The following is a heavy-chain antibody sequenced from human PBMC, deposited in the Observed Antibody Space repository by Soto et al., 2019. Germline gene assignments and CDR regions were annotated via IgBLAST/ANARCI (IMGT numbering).Heavy chain of an antibody. CDR2: IIPIFGTA. V-gene: IGHV1-69*05. J-gene: IGHJ5*02. CDR3: ARGDLTYCSGGSCYPWENWFDP. D-gene: IGHD2-15*01. CDR1: GGTFSSYA. Sequence: QVQLVQSGAEVKKPGSSVKVSCKASGGTFSSYAISWVRQAPGQELEWMGGIIPIFGTANYAQKYQGRVTIPPDESTNQAYMALSSLRSEDKAVYYCARGDLTYCSGGSCYPWENWFDPWGQGTLVTVSS.